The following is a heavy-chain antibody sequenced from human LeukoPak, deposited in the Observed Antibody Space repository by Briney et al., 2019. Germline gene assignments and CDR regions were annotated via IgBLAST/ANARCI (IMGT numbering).Heavy chain of an antibody. Sequence: SETLSLTCTVSGGSISSYYWSWIRQPPGKGLEWIGYIYYSGSTNYNPSLKSRVTISVDTSKNQFSLKLSSVTAADTAVYYCARTHYYDSSRMFDYWGQGTLVTVSS. CDR2: IYYSGST. D-gene: IGHD3-22*01. CDR3: ARTHYYDSSRMFDY. CDR1: GGSISSYY. V-gene: IGHV4-59*08. J-gene: IGHJ4*02.